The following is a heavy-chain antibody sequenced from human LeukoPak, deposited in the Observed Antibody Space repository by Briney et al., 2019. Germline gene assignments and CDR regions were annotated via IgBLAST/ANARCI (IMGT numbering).Heavy chain of an antibody. CDR3: ARDPRGDITGTTFDR. D-gene: IGHD1-20*01. J-gene: IGHJ5*02. Sequence: GGSLRLSCAASGFTVSSNYMSWVRQAPGKGLEWVSVIYSGGSTYYADSVKGRFTISRDNSKNTLYLQMNSLRAEDTAVYYCARDPRGDITGTTFDRWGQGTLVTVSS. CDR1: GFTVSSNY. CDR2: IYSGGST. V-gene: IGHV3-53*01.